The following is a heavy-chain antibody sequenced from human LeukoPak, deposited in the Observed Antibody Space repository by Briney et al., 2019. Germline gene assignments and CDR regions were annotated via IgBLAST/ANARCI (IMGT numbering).Heavy chain of an antibody. CDR1: GYSISSGYY. CDR3: ASRYCSGGSCYEIDY. Sequence: SETLSLTCTVSGYSISSGYYWGWIRQPPGKGLEWIGSIYYSGKTYYNPSLKSRVTISVDTSKNQFSLKLSSVTAADTAVYYCASRYCSGGSCYEIDYWGQGTLVTVSS. V-gene: IGHV4-38-2*02. D-gene: IGHD2-15*01. J-gene: IGHJ4*02. CDR2: IYYSGKT.